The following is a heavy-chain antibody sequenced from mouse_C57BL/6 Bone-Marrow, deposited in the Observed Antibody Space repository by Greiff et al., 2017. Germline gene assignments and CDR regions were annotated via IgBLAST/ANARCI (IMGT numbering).Heavy chain of an antibody. CDR3: ARDCGSSDWYCDV. CDR2: IYPRDGST. D-gene: IGHD1-1*01. Sequence: QVQLQQSGPELVKPGASVKLSCKASGYTFTSYDINWVKQRPGQGLEWIGWIYPRDGSTKYNETFKGKATLAVDTSSSTAYMELHSLTSEDSAVYVCARDCGSSDWYCDVWGTGTTVTVSA. CDR1: GYTFTSYD. J-gene: IGHJ1*03. V-gene: IGHV1-85*01.